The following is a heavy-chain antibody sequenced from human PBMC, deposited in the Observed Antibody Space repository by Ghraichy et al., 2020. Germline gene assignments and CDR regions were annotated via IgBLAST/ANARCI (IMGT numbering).Heavy chain of an antibody. CDR3: AKEGW. V-gene: IGHV3-7*03. CDR1: GFTFSSNW. Sequence: GGSLRLSCAASGFTFSSNWMSWVRQAPGKGPEWVANIKPDGSEGYHADSVKGRFTISRDNAKNSLYLQMNSLRVEDTAVYYCAKEGWWGQGALVTVSS. D-gene: IGHD6-19*01. J-gene: IGHJ4*02. CDR2: IKPDGSEG.